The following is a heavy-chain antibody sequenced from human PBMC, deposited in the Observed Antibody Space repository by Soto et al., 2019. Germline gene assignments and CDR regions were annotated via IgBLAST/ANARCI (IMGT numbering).Heavy chain of an antibody. CDR3: ARPPGLLGQYSALVDY. CDR2: IIPIFTTT. D-gene: IGHD6-6*01. V-gene: IGHV1-69*13. J-gene: IGHJ4*02. Sequence: SVKVSCKASGGTFSNSAIAWVRQAPGQGLEWLGMIIPIFTTTNYAQKFKDRLTISADGSTSTAYMELSGLKSEDTAVYFCARPPGLLGQYSALVDYWGQGTLVTVSS. CDR1: GGTFSNSA.